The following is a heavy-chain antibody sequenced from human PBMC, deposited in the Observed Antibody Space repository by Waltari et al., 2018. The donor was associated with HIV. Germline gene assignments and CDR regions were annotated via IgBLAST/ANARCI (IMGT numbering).Heavy chain of an antibody. V-gene: IGHV4-34*01. CDR2: ITESGHP. Sequence: QILLHKWGAGLLKPSETLSLNCAVYGESLSDYYWTWIRQPPGKGLEWFGEITESGHPHYNPSLKSRITMFGDTSKRQFSLRLTAVTGADAATYYCLRGPRVTIFWAGGPDYWGQGTQVTVSS. J-gene: IGHJ4*02. CDR1: GESLSDYY. CDR3: LRGPRVTIFWAGGPDY. D-gene: IGHD3-16*01.